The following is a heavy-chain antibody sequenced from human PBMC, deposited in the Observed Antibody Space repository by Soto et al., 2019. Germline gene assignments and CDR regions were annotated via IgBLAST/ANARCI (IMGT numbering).Heavy chain of an antibody. CDR3: ASHCSSTSCRDVFDI. Sequence: ASVKVSCKASGYTFTSYYMHWVRQAPGQGLEWMGIINPSGGSTSYAQKFQGRVTMTRDTSTSTVYMELSSLRSEDTAVYYCASHCSSTSCRDVFDIWGQGTMVIVSS. CDR1: GYTFTSYY. J-gene: IGHJ3*02. V-gene: IGHV1-46*03. CDR2: INPSGGST. D-gene: IGHD2-2*01.